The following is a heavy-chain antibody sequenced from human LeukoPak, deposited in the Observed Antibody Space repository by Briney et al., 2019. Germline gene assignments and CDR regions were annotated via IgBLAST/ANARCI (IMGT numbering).Heavy chain of an antibody. V-gene: IGHV3-13*01. CDR3: ARAGLDARTNWFDP. CDR1: GFTFSSYD. D-gene: IGHD3/OR15-3a*01. J-gene: IGHJ5*02. Sequence: PGGSLRLSCAASGFTFSSYDMHWVRQATGKGLEWVSAIGTAGDTYYLGSVKGRFTISRENAKNSLYLQMNSLRAEDTAVYYCARAGLDARTNWFDPWGQGTLVTVSS. CDR2: IGTAGDT.